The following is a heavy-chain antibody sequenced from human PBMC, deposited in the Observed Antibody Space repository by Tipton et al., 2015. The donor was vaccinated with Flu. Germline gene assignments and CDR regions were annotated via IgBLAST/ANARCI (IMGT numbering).Heavy chain of an antibody. V-gene: IGHV4-59*08. CDR1: ADSISSNY. CDR2: IYNTWST. D-gene: IGHD2-8*01. Sequence: TLSLTCSVSADSISSNYWSWIRQSPGKGLERIGYIYNTWSTNYNPSLKSRVTISVDTSKNQFSLNLRSVTAADTAVYYCARQDHGLDVWGQGTTVSVS. CDR3: ARQDHGLDV. J-gene: IGHJ6*02.